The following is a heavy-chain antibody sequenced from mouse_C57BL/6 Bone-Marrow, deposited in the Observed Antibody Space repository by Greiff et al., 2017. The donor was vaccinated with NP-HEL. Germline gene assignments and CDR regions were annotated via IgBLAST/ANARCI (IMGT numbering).Heavy chain of an antibody. CDR2: ISNGGGST. CDR3: ARQSFYAMDY. Sequence: DVMLVESGGGLVQPGGSLKLSCAASGFTFSDYYMYWVRQTPEKRLEWVAYISNGGGSTYYPDTVKGRFTISRDNAKNTLYLQMSRLKSEDTAMYYCARQSFYAMDYWGQGTSVTVSS. CDR1: GFTFSDYY. V-gene: IGHV5-12*01. J-gene: IGHJ4*01.